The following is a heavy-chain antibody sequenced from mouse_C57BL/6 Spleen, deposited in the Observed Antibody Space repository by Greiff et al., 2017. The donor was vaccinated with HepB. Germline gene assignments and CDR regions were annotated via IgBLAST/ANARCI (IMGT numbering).Heavy chain of an antibody. J-gene: IGHJ3*01. D-gene: IGHD1-1*01. CDR2: INPGSGGT. V-gene: IGHV1-54*01. CDR1: GYAFTNYL. CDR3: ARSDYGREFAY. Sequence: VQLQQSGAELVRPGTSVKVSCKASGYAFTNYLIEWVKQRPGQGLEWIGVINPGSGGTNYNEKFKGKATLTADKSSSTAYMQLSSLTSEDSAVYFCARSDYGREFAYWGQGTLVTVSA.